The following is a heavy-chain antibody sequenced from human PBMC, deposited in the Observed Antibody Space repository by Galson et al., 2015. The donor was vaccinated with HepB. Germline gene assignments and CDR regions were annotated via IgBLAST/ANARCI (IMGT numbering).Heavy chain of an antibody. D-gene: IGHD3-3*01. V-gene: IGHV3-30*18. CDR1: GFTFSSYG. J-gene: IGHJ6*02. CDR3: AKGRRSAYDFWSGMIYYYGMDV. Sequence: SLRLSCAASGFTFSSYGMHWVRQAPGKGLEWVAVISYDGSNKYYADSVKGRFTISRDNSKNTLYLQMNSLRAEDTAVYYCAKGRRSAYDFWSGMIYYYGMDVWGQGTTVTVSS. CDR2: ISYDGSNK.